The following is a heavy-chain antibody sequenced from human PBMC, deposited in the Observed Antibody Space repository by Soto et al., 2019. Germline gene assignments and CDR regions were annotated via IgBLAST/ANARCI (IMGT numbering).Heavy chain of an antibody. D-gene: IGHD5-12*01. J-gene: IGHJ6*02. CDR2: IYYSGST. Sequence: SETLSLTCTVSGGSISSYYWSWIRQPPGKGLEWIGYIYYSGSTNYNPSPKSRVTISVDTSKNQFSLKLSSVTAADTAVYYCARGRYSGYSGRGYYYSYGMDVWGPGTTVTVSS. V-gene: IGHV4-59*01. CDR3: ARGRYSGYSGRGYYYSYGMDV. CDR1: GGSISSYY.